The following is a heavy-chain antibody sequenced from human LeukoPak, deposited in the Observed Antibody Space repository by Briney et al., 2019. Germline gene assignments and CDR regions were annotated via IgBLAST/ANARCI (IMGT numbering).Heavy chain of an antibody. CDR2: IYYSGST. CDR1: GGSISTYY. J-gene: IGHJ3*02. V-gene: IGHV4-30-4*08. Sequence: SETLSLTCTVSGGSISTYYWSWIRQPPGKGLEWIGYIYYSGSTYYNPSLKSRVTISVDTSKNQFSLKLSSVTAADTAVYYCARWGDFGVVIGIHDAFDIWGQGTMVTVSS. CDR3: ARWGDFGVVIGIHDAFDI. D-gene: IGHD3-3*01.